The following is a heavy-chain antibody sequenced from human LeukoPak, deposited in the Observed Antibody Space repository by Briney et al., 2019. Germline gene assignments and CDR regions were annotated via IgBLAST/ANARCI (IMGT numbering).Heavy chain of an antibody. J-gene: IGHJ6*03. CDR3: ARVNYYDFWSGYPNNYYYYYMDV. CDR2: IYCSGST. CDR1: GGSISSSSYY. D-gene: IGHD3-3*01. V-gene: IGHV4-39*07. Sequence: SETLSLTCTVSGGSISSSSYYWGWIRRPPGKGLEWIGSIYCSGSTYYNPSLKSRVTISVDTSKNQFSLKLSSVTAADTAVYYCARVNYYDFWSGYPNNYYYYYMDVWGKGTTVTVSS.